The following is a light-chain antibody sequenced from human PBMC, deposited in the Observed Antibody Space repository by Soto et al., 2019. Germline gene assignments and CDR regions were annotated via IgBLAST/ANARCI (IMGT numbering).Light chain of an antibody. CDR2: DAS. CDR1: QTISSW. V-gene: IGKV1-5*01. CDR3: QQVNSYPIP. Sequence: DIQLPPSPSTLSGSVGDIVTIPCRASQTISSWLAWYQQKPGRAPKLLISDASTLQSGVPSRFSGSYSGTEFTLTITSLQPEDFATYYCQQVNSYPIPFGQVTRLEIK. J-gene: IGKJ5*01.